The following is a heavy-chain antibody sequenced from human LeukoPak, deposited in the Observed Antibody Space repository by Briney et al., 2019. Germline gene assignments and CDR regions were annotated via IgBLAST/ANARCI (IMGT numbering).Heavy chain of an antibody. CDR3: ASYMITFGGVIADAFDI. D-gene: IGHD3-16*02. V-gene: IGHV4-30-4*08. J-gene: IGHJ3*02. Sequence: SETLSLTCTVSGGSISSGDYYWSRIRQPPGKGLEWIGYIYYSGSTYYNPSLKSRVTISVDTSKNQFSLKLSSVTAADTAVYYCASYMITFGGVIADAFDIWGQGTMVTVSS. CDR2: IYYSGST. CDR1: GGSISSGDYY.